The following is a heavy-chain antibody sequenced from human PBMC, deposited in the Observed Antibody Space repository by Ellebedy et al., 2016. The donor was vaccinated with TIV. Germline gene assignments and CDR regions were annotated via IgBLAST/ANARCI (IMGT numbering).Heavy chain of an antibody. Sequence: ASVKVSCXVSGSILHDLSIHWVRQAPCEGLAWMGGFDLAYGEIIYVRKFQGRVTMTEETSTNAAYMELSSLRSDDTAVYFCRTLDTAMISYYFEHWGQGTLVTVSS. CDR1: GSILHDLS. CDR2: FDLAYGEI. D-gene: IGHD5-18*01. CDR3: RTLDTAMISYYFEH. V-gene: IGHV1-24*01. J-gene: IGHJ4*02.